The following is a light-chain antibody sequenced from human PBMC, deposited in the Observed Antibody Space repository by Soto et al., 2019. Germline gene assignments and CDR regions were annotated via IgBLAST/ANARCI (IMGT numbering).Light chain of an antibody. CDR3: QKYNSAPWT. V-gene: IGKV1-27*01. Sequence: DIHMPQSPSSLSASLGDRATTFRGASQSISNYLAWYQQKPGKVPKLLIYAASTLQSGVPSRFSGSGSGTDFTLTISSLQPEDVATYYCQKYNSAPWTFGQGTKVDIK. CDR1: QSISNY. CDR2: AAS. J-gene: IGKJ1*01.